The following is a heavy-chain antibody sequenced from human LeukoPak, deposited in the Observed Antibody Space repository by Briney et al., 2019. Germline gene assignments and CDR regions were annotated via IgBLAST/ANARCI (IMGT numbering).Heavy chain of an antibody. J-gene: IGHJ4*02. CDR1: GGSISSGGYS. V-gene: IGHV4-30-2*01. Sequence: SETLSLTCAVSGGSISSGGYSWSWIRQPPGKGLEWIGYMYHSGGTYYNPSLKSRVTISVDRSKNQFSLKLSSVTAADTAVYYCARDVSGFGELDYWGQGTLVTVSS. D-gene: IGHD3-10*01. CDR2: MYHSGGT. CDR3: ARDVSGFGELDY.